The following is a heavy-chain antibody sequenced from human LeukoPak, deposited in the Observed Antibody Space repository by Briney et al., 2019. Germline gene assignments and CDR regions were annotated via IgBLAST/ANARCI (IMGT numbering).Heavy chain of an antibody. D-gene: IGHD3-22*01. J-gene: IGHJ5*02. CDR3: ARGPYYYDSSGYYL. CDR2: INHSGST. Sequence: SETLSLTCAVYGGSFSGYYWSWIRQPPGKGPEWIGEINHSGSTNYNPSLKSRVTISVDTSKNQFSLKLSSVTAADTAVYYCARGPYYYDSSGYYLWGQGTLVTVSS. CDR1: GGSFSGYY. V-gene: IGHV4-34*01.